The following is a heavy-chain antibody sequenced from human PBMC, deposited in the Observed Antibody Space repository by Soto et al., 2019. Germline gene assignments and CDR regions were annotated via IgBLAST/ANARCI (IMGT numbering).Heavy chain of an antibody. Sequence: GSLRLSCAASGLTFSSYALRWIRQAPGKGLEWVSGISGSGSTTYYADSVRGRFTISRDNSRNTVSLQMNSLRVEDTAVYYCVKDGKVYDLCGERTLVTVS. CDR3: VKDGKVYDL. J-gene: IGHJ4*02. CDR1: GLTFSSYA. CDR2: ISGSGSTT. V-gene: IGHV3-23*01. D-gene: IGHD1-26*01.